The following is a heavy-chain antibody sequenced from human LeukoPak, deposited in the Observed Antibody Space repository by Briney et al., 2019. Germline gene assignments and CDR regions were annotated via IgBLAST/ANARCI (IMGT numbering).Heavy chain of an antibody. CDR2: IYSGGST. CDR1: WFTRRSHY. D-gene: IGHD6-13*01. J-gene: IGHJ5*02. V-gene: IGHV3-66*01. Sequence: GSLRLSLAASWFTRRSHYISRVRQAPGKGLGWGSVIYSGGSTYYADSVKGRFTISRDNSKNTLYLQMNSLRAEDTAVYYCAREDIAAAAFRGFDPWGQGTLVTVSS. CDR3: AREDIAAAAFRGFDP.